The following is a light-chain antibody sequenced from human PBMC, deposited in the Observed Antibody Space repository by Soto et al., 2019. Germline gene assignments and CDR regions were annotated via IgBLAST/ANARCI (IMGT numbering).Light chain of an antibody. CDR3: ASWDSILTAYV. CDR1: SSNIGGNS. V-gene: IGLV1-51*01. Sequence: QSVLTQPPPVSVAPGQKVTISCSGSSSNIGGNSVSWYQQLPGTAPKLLIYDDNKRPSGIPDRFSGSKSGTSATLGITGFQTGDDADFYCASWDSILTAYVYGSVTKVTV. CDR2: DDN. J-gene: IGLJ1*01.